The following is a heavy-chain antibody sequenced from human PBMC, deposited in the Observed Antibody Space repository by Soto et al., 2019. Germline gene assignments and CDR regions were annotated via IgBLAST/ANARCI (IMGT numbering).Heavy chain of an antibody. CDR3: ARGPRGSRIYYYYYMDV. CDR2: INHSGST. Sequence: PSETPSLTCAVYGGSFSGYYWSWIRQPPGKGLEWIGEINHSGSTNYNPSLKSRVTISVDTSKNQFSLKLSSVTAADTAVYYCARGPRGSRIYYYYYMDVWGKGTTVTVSS. CDR1: GGSFSGYY. J-gene: IGHJ6*03. V-gene: IGHV4-34*01.